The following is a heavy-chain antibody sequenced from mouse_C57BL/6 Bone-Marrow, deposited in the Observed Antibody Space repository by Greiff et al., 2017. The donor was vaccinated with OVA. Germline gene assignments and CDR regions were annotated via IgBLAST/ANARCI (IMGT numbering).Heavy chain of an antibody. CDR1: GYTFTSYT. Sequence: QVQLQQSGAELARPGASVKMSCKASGYTFTSYTMHWVKQRPGQGLEWIGYINPSSGYTKYNQKFKDKATLTADKSSSTAYMQLSSLTSEDSAVYYCASAPSYYDYLAWFAYWGQGTLVTVSA. D-gene: IGHD2-4*01. CDR2: INPSSGYT. J-gene: IGHJ3*01. CDR3: ASAPSYYDYLAWFAY. V-gene: IGHV1-4*01.